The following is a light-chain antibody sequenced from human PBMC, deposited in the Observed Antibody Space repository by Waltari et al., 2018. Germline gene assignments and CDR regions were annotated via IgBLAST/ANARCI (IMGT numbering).Light chain of an antibody. CDR2: DAS. Sequence: EIVLTQSPATLSLSPGDRATLSCRASQSVNTYLGWYQQKPGQAPSLLIYDASTRATGTPARFSGSGSGTDFTLTISSLEPEDFATYYCQQRNNWPGGTFGPGTRVEVK. V-gene: IGKV3-11*01. J-gene: IGKJ1*01. CDR1: QSVNTY. CDR3: QQRNNWPGGT.